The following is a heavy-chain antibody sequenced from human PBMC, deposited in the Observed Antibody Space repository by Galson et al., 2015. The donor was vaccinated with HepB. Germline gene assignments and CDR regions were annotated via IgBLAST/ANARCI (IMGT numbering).Heavy chain of an antibody. D-gene: IGHD2-2*01. CDR2: ISYDGSNK. V-gene: IGHV3-30*03. Sequence: SLRLSCAVSGFNFSSYGMHWVRQAPGKGLEWVAVISYDGSNKYHADSVKGRFTISRDKSKNTLYLEMNSLRAEDTAIYYCARVPTGCSSTSCYWGLDSWGQGTLVIVSS. CDR1: GFNFSSYG. CDR3: ARVPTGCSSTSCYWGLDS. J-gene: IGHJ4*02.